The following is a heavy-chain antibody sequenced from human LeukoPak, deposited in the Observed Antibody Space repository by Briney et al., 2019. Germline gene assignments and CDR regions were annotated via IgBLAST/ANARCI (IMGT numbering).Heavy chain of an antibody. D-gene: IGHD2-15*01. V-gene: IGHV3-20*04. Sequence: TGGSLRLSCVGAGFSNADYGMSWVRQVPGKGLEWVSGIDWSGQASEYADSVKGRFIISSDNAENSLYLQMNSLRPEDTGLYYCARDLSATWYSLAFWGQGTLVTVSS. CDR2: IDWSGQAS. CDR3: ARDLSATWYSLAF. J-gene: IGHJ4*02. CDR1: GFSNADYG.